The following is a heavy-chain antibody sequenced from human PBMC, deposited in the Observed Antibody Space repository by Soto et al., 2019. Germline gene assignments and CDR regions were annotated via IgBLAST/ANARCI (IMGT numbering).Heavy chain of an antibody. J-gene: IGHJ4*02. CDR3: ARRDRGGNGGKSFPF. D-gene: IGHD5-12*01. Sequence: LSLTCTVSAASSGRSSYFWGWIRQPPGKGLEWIGSLYYSGSAYYNPSLYSRVTISADTSKNLLSLKLRSVTAADTAVYYCARRDRGGNGGKSFPFWGQGTLVTVSS. CDR1: AASSGRSSYF. CDR2: LYYSGSA. V-gene: IGHV4-39*01.